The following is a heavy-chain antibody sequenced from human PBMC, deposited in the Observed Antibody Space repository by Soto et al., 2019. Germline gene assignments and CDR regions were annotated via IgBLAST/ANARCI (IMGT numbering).Heavy chain of an antibody. V-gene: IGHV4-39*02. CDR3: AREITGTTKFDY. CDR2: IYYSGST. J-gene: IGHJ4*02. D-gene: IGHD1-20*01. CDR1: GGSISSSSYY. Sequence: SETLSLTCTVSGGSISSSSYYWGWIRQPPGKGLEWIGSIYYSGSTYYNPSLKSRVTISVDTSKNQFSLKLSSVTAADTAVYYCAREITGTTKFDYWGQGTLVTVS.